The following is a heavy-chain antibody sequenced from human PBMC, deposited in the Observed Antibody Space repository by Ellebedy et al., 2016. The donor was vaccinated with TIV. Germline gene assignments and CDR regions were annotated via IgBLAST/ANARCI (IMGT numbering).Heavy chain of an antibody. Sequence: AASVKVSCKASGYRFTSYTITWVRRAPGQGLEWMGWISVYNGYTNYAQKIQDRVTMTRDTSTNTAYIELRNLTSDDTAVYYCARNDDSSGYPMFWGQGTLVTVSS. V-gene: IGHV1-18*01. CDR1: GYRFTSYT. D-gene: IGHD3-22*01. CDR3: ARNDDSSGYPMF. J-gene: IGHJ4*02. CDR2: ISVYNGYT.